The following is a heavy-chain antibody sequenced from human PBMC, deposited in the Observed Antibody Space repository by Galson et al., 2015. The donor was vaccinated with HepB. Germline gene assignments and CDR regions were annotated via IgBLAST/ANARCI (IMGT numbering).Heavy chain of an antibody. V-gene: IGHV1-18*01. Sequence: SVKVSCKASGYTFTSYGISWVRQAPGQGLEWMGWISAYNGNTNYAQKLQGRVTMTTDTSTSTAYIELRSLRSDDTAVYYCARDLLPYCSSTSCYKNWFDPWGQGTLVTVSS. D-gene: IGHD2-2*02. CDR3: ARDLLPYCSSTSCYKNWFDP. CDR2: ISAYNGNT. CDR1: GYTFTSYG. J-gene: IGHJ5*02.